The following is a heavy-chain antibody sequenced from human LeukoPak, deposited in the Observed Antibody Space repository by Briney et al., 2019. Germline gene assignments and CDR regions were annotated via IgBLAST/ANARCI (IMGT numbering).Heavy chain of an antibody. CDR2: ISYDGSNK. CDR1: GFTFSSYG. D-gene: IGHD6-19*01. Sequence: GGSLRLSCAASGFTFSSYGMHWVRQAPGKGLEWAAVISYDGSNKYYADSVKGRFTISRDNSKNTLYLQMNSLRAEDTAVYYCARSPRGNSSGWYNWFDTWGQGTVVTVSS. V-gene: IGHV3-30*03. CDR3: ARSPRGNSSGWYNWFDT. J-gene: IGHJ5*02.